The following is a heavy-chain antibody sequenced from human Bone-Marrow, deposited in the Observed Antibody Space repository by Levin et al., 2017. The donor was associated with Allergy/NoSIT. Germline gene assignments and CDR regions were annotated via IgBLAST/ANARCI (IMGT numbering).Heavy chain of an antibody. V-gene: IGHV1-3*01. D-gene: IGHD3-22*01. CDR2: INAGNGGT. CDR3: ARDIVYSSSGFDY. Sequence: GESLKISCKASGYTFTSYAIQWVRQATRQRLEWMGWINAGNGGTKYSQRFQGTVTITRDTSANTAYMELTSLTSEDTAVYYCARDIVYSSSGFDYWGQGTLVTVSS. CDR1: GYTFTSYA. J-gene: IGHJ4*02.